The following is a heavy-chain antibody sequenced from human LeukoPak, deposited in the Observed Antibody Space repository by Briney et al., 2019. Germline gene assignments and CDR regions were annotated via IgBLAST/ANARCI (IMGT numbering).Heavy chain of an antibody. V-gene: IGHV4-59*01. Sequence: SETLSLTCTVSGGSISTYYWSCIRQPPGKGLEWIGFIYHSGITNYNPSLKSRVTISVDTSKNQFSLNLSSVTAADTAVYYCARDERSDTSGWHLGYWGQGTLVTVSS. CDR2: IYHSGIT. J-gene: IGHJ4*02. D-gene: IGHD6-19*01. CDR3: ARDERSDTSGWHLGY. CDR1: GGSISTYY.